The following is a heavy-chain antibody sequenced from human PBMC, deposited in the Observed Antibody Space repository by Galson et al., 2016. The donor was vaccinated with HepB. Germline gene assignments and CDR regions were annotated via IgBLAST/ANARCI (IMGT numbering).Heavy chain of an antibody. CDR1: GFSFSNYA. V-gene: IGHV3-23*01. CDR2: ISDSGGNT. Sequence: SLRLSCAASGFSFSNYAMSWVRQAPGKGLEWVSGISDSGGNTYFADSVKGRFTISRDNSRNTLYLQMNSLRVEDTAVYYCAKGTTLQVHFGYFDHWGQGTLSPSPQ. D-gene: IGHD1/OR15-1a*01. J-gene: IGHJ4*02. CDR3: AKGTTLQVHFGYFDH.